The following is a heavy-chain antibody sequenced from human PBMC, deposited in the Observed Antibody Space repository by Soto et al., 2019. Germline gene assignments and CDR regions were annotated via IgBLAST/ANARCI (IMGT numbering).Heavy chain of an antibody. CDR1: GGSISSGDYY. CDR3: ARSQHGRYYYYYYGMDF. V-gene: IGHV4-30-4*01. J-gene: IGHJ6*02. CDR2: IYYSGST. Sequence: SEALSLTCTVSGGSISSGDYYWSWIRQPPGKGLEWIGYIYYSGSTYYNPSLKSRVTISVDTSKNQFSLKLSSVTAADTAVYYCARSQHGRYYYYYYGMDFWGQGTTVTVSS. D-gene: IGHD3-16*02.